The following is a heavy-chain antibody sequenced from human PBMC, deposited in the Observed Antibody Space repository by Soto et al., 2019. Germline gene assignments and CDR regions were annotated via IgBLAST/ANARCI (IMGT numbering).Heavy chain of an antibody. CDR2: IYHSGST. Sequence: QLQLQESGSGLVKPSQTLSLTCAVSGGSISSGGYSWSWIRQPPGKGLEWIGYIYHSGSTYYNPSLKSRVTISVDRSKNQFSLKLSSVTAADTAVYYWARESTVGSPYGMDVWGQGTTVTVSS. D-gene: IGHD1-26*01. CDR3: ARESTVGSPYGMDV. CDR1: GGSISSGGYS. J-gene: IGHJ6*02. V-gene: IGHV4-30-2*01.